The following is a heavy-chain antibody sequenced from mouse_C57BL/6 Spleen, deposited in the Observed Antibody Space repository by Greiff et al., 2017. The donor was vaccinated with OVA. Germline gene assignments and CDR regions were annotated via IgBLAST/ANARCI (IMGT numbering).Heavy chain of an antibody. CDR1: GFTFSSYA. D-gene: IGHD2-4*01. CDR3: ARDRDYDYDAAWFAY. Sequence: DVMLVESGGGLVKPGGSLKLSCAASGFTFSSYAMSWVRQTPEKRLEWVATISDGGSYTYYPDNVKGRFTISRDNAKNNLYLQMSHLKSEDTATYYCARDRDYDYDAAWFAYWGQGTLVTVSA. V-gene: IGHV5-4*01. CDR2: ISDGGSYT. J-gene: IGHJ3*01.